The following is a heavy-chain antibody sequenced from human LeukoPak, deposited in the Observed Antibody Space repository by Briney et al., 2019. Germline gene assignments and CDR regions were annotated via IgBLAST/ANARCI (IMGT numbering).Heavy chain of an antibody. CDR1: GGSISSSSYQ. CDR3: ARISIAVVPAYFDY. D-gene: IGHD2-2*01. CDR2: FYYSGNT. J-gene: IGHJ4*02. V-gene: IGHV4-39*01. Sequence: SETLSLTCTVSGGSISSSSYQWGWIRQPPGMWPEWIGSFYYSGNTYYSPSLKSRVTVSVDTSKNLFSLNLTSVTAADTAVYYCARISIAVVPAYFDYWGQGTLVTVSS.